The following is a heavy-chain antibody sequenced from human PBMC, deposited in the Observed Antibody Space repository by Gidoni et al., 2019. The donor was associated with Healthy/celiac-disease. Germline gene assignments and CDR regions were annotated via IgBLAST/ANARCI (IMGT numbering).Heavy chain of an antibody. V-gene: IGHV3-33*01. CDR2: IWYDGSNK. CDR3: ARGQSGYSYGDDYYYYYGMDV. D-gene: IGHD5-18*01. Sequence: QVQLVESGGGVVQPGRSLRLSCAASGFTFRSYGKRWVRQAAGKGLEWVAVIWYDGSNKYYADSVKGRFTISRDNSKNTLYLQMNSLRAEDTAVYYCARGQSGYSYGDDYYYYYGMDVWGQGTTVTVSS. J-gene: IGHJ6*02. CDR1: GFTFRSYG.